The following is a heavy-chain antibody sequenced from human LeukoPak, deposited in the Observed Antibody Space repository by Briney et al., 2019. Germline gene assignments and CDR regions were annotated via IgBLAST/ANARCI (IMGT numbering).Heavy chain of an antibody. V-gene: IGHV3-53*01. CDR1: GFTVSSNY. J-gene: IGHJ4*02. CDR3: ARDSIAAAGKGPFDY. CDR2: IYSGGST. D-gene: IGHD6-13*01. Sequence: GGSLRLSCAASGFTVSSNYMSWVRQAPGKGLEWVSVIYSGGSTYYADSVKGRFTISRDNSKNTLYLQMNSLRAEDTVVYYCARDSIAAAGKGPFDYWGQGTLVTVSS.